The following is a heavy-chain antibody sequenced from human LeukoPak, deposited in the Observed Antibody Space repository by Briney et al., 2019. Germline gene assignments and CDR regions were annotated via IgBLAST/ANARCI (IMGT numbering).Heavy chain of an antibody. D-gene: IGHD6-13*01. Sequence: ASVKVSCKASGYTFTGYYVHWVRQAPGQGLEWMGRINPNSGDTNYAQKFQGRVTMTRDTSISTAYMELSRLRSDDTAVYYCARLSSSWYVDYFDYWGQGTLVTVSS. CDR2: INPNSGDT. J-gene: IGHJ4*02. CDR3: ARLSSSWYVDYFDY. CDR1: GYTFTGYY. V-gene: IGHV1-2*06.